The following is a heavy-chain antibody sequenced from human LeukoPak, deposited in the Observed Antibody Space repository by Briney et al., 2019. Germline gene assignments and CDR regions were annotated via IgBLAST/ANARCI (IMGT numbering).Heavy chain of an antibody. D-gene: IGHD3-16*01. CDR1: GFTFDDYG. V-gene: IGHV4-59*08. CDR2: IYYTGET. J-gene: IGHJ4*02. Sequence: GSLRLSCAASGFTFDDYGVSWIRQPPGKGLEWLGYIYYTGETRSIPSLRSRLTMSIDTSKNQVSLTLSFVTAADTAVYYCANSPPGDYGVGNWGQGILVTVSS. CDR3: ANSPPGDYGVGN.